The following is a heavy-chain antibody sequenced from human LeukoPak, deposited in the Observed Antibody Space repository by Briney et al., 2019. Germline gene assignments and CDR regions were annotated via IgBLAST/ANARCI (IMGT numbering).Heavy chain of an antibody. CDR1: GFTVSSNY. CDR3: ARGQHRWDYSHNLMSF. V-gene: IGHV3-66*01. Sequence: PGGSLRLSCAASGFTVSSNYMSWVRQAPGKGLEWVSVIYSGGSTYYADSVKGRFTISRDNSKNTLYLQMNSLRPEDTAVCYCARGQHRWDYSHNLMSFWGQGTMVTVSS. CDR2: IYSGGST. D-gene: IGHD4-11*01. J-gene: IGHJ3*01.